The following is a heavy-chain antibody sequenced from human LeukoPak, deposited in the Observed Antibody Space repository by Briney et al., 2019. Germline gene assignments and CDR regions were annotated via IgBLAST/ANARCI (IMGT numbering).Heavy chain of an antibody. CDR1: GGSISSRSSY. D-gene: IGHD3-16*01. J-gene: IGHJ6*03. V-gene: IGHV4-61*01. Sequence: PSETLSLTCSVSGGSISSRSSYWSWIRQPPGKGLKWIGNIYYSGYTTYSPSLRSRVTISVDTSKNQFSLKLSSVTAADTAVYYCARETSQKGAHYMDVWGKGTTVTISS. CDR2: IYYSGYT. CDR3: ARETSQKGAHYMDV.